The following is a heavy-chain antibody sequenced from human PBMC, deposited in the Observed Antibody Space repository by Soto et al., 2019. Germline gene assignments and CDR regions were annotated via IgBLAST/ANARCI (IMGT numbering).Heavy chain of an antibody. CDR1: GFTFSSYA. CDR2: ISYDGSNK. V-gene: IGHV3-30-3*01. J-gene: IGHJ4*02. Sequence: PGGSLRLSCAASGFTFSSYAMHWVRQAPGKGLEWVAVISYDGSNKYYADSVKGRFTISRDNSKNTLYLQMNSLRAEDTAVYYCARALTAPCGKPTIFDAGLDYWGQGTLVTVSS. CDR3: ARALTAPCGKPTIFDAGLDY. D-gene: IGHD3-3*01.